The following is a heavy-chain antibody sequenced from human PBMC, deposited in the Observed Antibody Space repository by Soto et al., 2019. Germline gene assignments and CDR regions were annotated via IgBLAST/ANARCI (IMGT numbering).Heavy chain of an antibody. CDR2: IYYSGST. CDR3: ARGYYYDSSGYYAPFDP. CDR1: SGSISSGGYY. J-gene: IGHJ5*02. V-gene: IGHV4-31*03. D-gene: IGHD3-22*01. Sequence: QVQLQESGPGLVKPSQTLSLTCTVSSGSISSGGYYWSWIRQHPGKGLEWIGYIYYSGSTYYNPSLKSRVTISVDTSKNQFSLKLSSVTAADTAVYYCARGYYYDSSGYYAPFDPWGQGTLVTVSS.